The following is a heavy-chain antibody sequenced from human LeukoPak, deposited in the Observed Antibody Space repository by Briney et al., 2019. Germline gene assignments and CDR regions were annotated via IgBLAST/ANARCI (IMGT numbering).Heavy chain of an antibody. CDR2: ISSGGSYI. CDR3: VRHLSGIVQPFFDY. Sequence: PGGSLRLSCAASGFTFSSYSMNWVRQAPGKGLEWVSSISSGGSYIYYADSLKGRFTISRDNAKNSLYLQLNSLRAEVTAVYYCVRHLSGIVQPFFDYWGQGTLVTVSS. D-gene: IGHD1-26*01. J-gene: IGHJ4*02. CDR1: GFTFSSYS. V-gene: IGHV3-21*01.